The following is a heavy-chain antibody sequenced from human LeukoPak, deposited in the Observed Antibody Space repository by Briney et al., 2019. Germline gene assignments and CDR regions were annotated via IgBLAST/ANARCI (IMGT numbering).Heavy chain of an antibody. D-gene: IGHD2-2*01. Sequence: GESLKISCKGSGYSFTSYWIGWVRQMPGKGLEWMGIIYPGDSDTRYSPSFQGQVTISADKSISTAYLQWSSLKASDTAMYYCARQYLGYCSRTSCFSYYYYYMDVWGKGTTVTVSS. J-gene: IGHJ6*03. V-gene: IGHV5-51*01. CDR2: IYPGDSDT. CDR3: ARQYLGYCSRTSCFSYYYYYMDV. CDR1: GYSFTSYW.